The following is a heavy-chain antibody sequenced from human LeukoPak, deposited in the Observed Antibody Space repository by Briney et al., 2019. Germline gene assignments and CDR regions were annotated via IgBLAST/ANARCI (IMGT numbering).Heavy chain of an antibody. J-gene: IGHJ4*02. CDR2: IWYDGSFI. CDR1: GFNFMNFG. Sequence: GGSLRLSCAASGFNFMNFGMHWARQAPGKGLDWVAVIWYDGSFIYYADSVRGRFIISRDNAKNTLYLQMNSLRAEDTAIYYCAKVVQYTASTGTGLASWGQGTLVTVSS. D-gene: IGHD1-1*01. V-gene: IGHV3-33*06. CDR3: AKVVQYTASTGTGLAS.